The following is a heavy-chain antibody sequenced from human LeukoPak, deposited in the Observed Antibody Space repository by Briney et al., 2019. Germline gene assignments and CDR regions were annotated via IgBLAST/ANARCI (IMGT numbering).Heavy chain of an antibody. CDR1: GFTFSSYE. Sequence: PGGSLRLSCAASGFTFSSYEMNWVRQAPGKGLEWVSYISGGGTTIYYADSVRGRFTISRDNAKNSLYLQMHSLGAEDMGVYYCASLGYCRGGSCSSDNWFDPSRQGTLVTVSS. D-gene: IGHD2-15*01. CDR2: ISGGGTTI. CDR3: ASLGYCRGGSCSSDNWFDP. J-gene: IGHJ5*02. V-gene: IGHV3-48*03.